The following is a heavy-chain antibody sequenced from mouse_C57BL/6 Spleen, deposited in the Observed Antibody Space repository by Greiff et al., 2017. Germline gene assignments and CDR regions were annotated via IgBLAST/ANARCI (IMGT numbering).Heavy chain of an antibody. CDR2: IDPETGGT. D-gene: IGHD1-1*01. CDR3: TRESTGPITTVVASWYFDV. V-gene: IGHV1-15*01. CDR1: GYTFTDYE. Sequence: QVQLQQPGAELVRPGASVTLSCKASGYTFTDYEMHWVKQTPVHGLEWIGAIDPETGGTAYNQKFKGKAILHADKAYRTVYMELRILTSEDSAVYNCTRESTGPITTVVASWYFDVWGTETTGTVAS. J-gene: IGHJ1*03.